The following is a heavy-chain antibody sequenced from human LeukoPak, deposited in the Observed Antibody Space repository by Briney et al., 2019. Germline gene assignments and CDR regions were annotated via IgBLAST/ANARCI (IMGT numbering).Heavy chain of an antibody. J-gene: IGHJ4*02. V-gene: IGHV3-74*01. CDR2: INSDGFST. Sequence: GGSLRLACAASGFTFSGYWMHWVRQAPGKGLVWVSRINSDGFSTSYADSVKGRFTISRDNAKNSLYLQMNSLRVEDTAVYYCARDPSGSSSWVRFDYWGQGTLVTVSS. CDR1: GFTFSGYW. D-gene: IGHD6-13*01. CDR3: ARDPSGSSSWVRFDY.